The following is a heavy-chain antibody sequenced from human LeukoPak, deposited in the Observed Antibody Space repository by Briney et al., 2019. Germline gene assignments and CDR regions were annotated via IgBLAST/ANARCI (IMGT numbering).Heavy chain of an antibody. J-gene: IGHJ4*02. Sequence: PGGSLRPSCAASGFTFSAYYMSWIRQAPGKGLEWVSHISGSGSNIYYPDSVKGRFTISRDNAKNSLYLQMNSLRADDMAVYYCARGTGEIDYWGQGTLVTVSS. CDR3: ARGTGEIDY. CDR1: GFTFSAYY. D-gene: IGHD7-27*01. V-gene: IGHV3-11*04. CDR2: ISGSGSNI.